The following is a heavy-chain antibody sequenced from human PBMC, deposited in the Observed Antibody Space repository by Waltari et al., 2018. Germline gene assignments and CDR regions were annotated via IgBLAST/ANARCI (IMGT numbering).Heavy chain of an antibody. Sequence: EVQLLESGGDLVQPGESLRLSCAASGFTFGSYAMSWVRQAPGRGLEWVSTINVGGSTTFYAGSVKGRFTVSRDNSKNTLYLQINSLRVDDTAVYYCARDSWNNIWHRDYWGQGTLVTVSS. D-gene: IGHD1-1*01. CDR3: ARDSWNNIWHRDY. J-gene: IGHJ4*02. V-gene: IGHV3-23*01. CDR1: GFTFGSYA. CDR2: INVGGSTT.